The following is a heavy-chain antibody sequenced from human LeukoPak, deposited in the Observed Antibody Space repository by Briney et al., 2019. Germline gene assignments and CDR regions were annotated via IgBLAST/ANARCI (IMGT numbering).Heavy chain of an antibody. D-gene: IGHD5-18*01. J-gene: IGHJ4*02. CDR1: GFTFSSYA. CDR3: ARGAAMAGTYYFDY. CDR2: ISYDGSNK. Sequence: PGGSLRLYCAASGFTFSSYAMHWVRQAPGKGLEWVAVISYDGSNKYYADSVKGRFTISRDNSKNTLYLQMNSLRAEDTAVYYCARGAAMAGTYYFDYWGQGTLVTVSS. V-gene: IGHV3-30-3*01.